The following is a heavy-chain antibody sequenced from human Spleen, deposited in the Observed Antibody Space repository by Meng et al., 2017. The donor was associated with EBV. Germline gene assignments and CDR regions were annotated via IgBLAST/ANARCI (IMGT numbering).Heavy chain of an antibody. CDR3: ARGRGGFDPLDS. V-gene: IGHV1-8*01. Sequence: VALVRSGAEVKKAGASVKVSCKASGYTFTNYDINWVRQAPGQGLEWMGWMDPNTDSTGYAQKFQGRLTMTWDAAISTFYMELSSLTSADTAVYYCARGRGGFDPLDSWGQGTLVTVSS. D-gene: IGHD5-12*01. CDR1: GYTFTNYD. CDR2: MDPNTDST. J-gene: IGHJ4*02.